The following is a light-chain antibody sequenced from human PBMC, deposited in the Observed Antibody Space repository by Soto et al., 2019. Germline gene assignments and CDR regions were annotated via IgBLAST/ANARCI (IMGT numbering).Light chain of an antibody. CDR2: RNN. CDR1: GSNIGAGYD. Sequence: QAVVTQPPSVSGAPGQRVTISCSGSGSNIGAGYDVHWYQQLPGTAPKLLIYRNNQRPSGVPDRFSGSKSGTSASLAISGLRSEDEADYYCAAWDDSLSGWVFGGGTKVTVL. CDR3: AAWDDSLSGWV. J-gene: IGLJ3*02. V-gene: IGLV1-47*01.